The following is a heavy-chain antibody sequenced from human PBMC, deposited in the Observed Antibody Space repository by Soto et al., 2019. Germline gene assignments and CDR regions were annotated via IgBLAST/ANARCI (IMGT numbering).Heavy chain of an antibody. V-gene: IGHV3-7*03. J-gene: IGHJ3*02. CDR2: IKQDGSEK. CDR3: AKDPVVGTRRAFDI. Sequence: PGGSLRLSCAASGFTFSSYWMSWVSQAPGKGLEWVANIKQDGSEKYYVDSVKGRFTISRDNAKNTLYLQMNGLRAEDTAVYYCAKDPVVGTRRAFDIWGQGTMVTVSS. D-gene: IGHD1-26*01. CDR1: GFTFSSYW.